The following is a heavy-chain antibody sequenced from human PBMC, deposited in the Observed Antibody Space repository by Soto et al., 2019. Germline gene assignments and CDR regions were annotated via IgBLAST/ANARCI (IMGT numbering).Heavy chain of an antibody. CDR2: INAGNGNT. V-gene: IGHV1-3*01. CDR1: GYTFTSYA. CDR3: ARDTVGGNYYGMDV. J-gene: IGHJ6*02. D-gene: IGHD3-16*01. Sequence: ASVKVSCKASGYTFTSYAMHWVRQAPGQRLEWMGWINAGNGNTKYSQKFQGRVTITRDTSASTAYMELSSLRSEDTAVYYCARDTVGGNYYGMDVWGQGTTITVSS.